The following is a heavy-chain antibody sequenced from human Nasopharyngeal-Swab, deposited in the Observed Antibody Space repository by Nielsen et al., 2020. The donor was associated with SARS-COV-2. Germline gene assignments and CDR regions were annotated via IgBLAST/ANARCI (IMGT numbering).Heavy chain of an antibody. CDR3: AREGHIVVPEAFDY. CDR2: ISSSSSYT. Sequence: GESLKISCAASGFTFSDYYMSWIRQAPGKGLEWVSYISSSSSYTNYADSVKGRFTISRDNAKNSLYLQMNSLRAEDTAVYYCAREGHIVVPEAFDYWGQGTLVTVSS. V-gene: IGHV3-11*05. CDR1: GFTFSDYY. D-gene: IGHD2-21*01. J-gene: IGHJ4*02.